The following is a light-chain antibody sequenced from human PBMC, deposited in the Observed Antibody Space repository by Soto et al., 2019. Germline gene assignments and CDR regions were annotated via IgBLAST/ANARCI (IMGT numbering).Light chain of an antibody. V-gene: IGLV1-40*01. J-gene: IGLJ3*02. CDR1: RSNIGAGSA. CDR3: QASDSSLSGSKV. CDR2: GDN. Sequence: QSVLTQPPSVSGAPGQRVTISCTGSRSNIGAGSAVHWYQHLPGSAPKLLIYGDNIRPSGVPDRFSGSKSGTSASLDITGLQVEDEAVYYCQASDSSLSGSKVFGAGTKLTVL.